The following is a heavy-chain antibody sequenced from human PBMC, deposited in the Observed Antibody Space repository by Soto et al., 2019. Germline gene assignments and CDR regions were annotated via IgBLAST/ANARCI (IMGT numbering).Heavy chain of an antibody. Sequence: TLSLTCSFSGGSISIYYWSWIRQAPGMGLEWIGNIYNSGSTNYNPSLKSRVTVSVDTSRHQFSLKLSSVTAADTAMYYCASLYCSGDSCYWDYWGQGTLVTVSS. D-gene: IGHD2-15*01. V-gene: IGHV4-59*01. CDR1: GGSISIYY. CDR3: ASLYCSGDSCYWDY. J-gene: IGHJ4*02. CDR2: IYNSGST.